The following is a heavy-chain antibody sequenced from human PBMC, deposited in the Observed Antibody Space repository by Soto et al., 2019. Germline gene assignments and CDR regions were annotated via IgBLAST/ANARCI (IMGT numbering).Heavy chain of an antibody. D-gene: IGHD3-10*01. CDR3: AKLSQLWFGELLAAFDY. CDR2: ISGSGGST. V-gene: IGHV3-23*01. Sequence: GGSLRLSCAASGFTFSSYAMSWVRQAPGKGLEWVSAISGSGGSTYYADSVKGRFTISRDNSKNTLYLQMNSLRAEDTAVYYCAKLSQLWFGELLAAFDYWGQGTLVTVSS. J-gene: IGHJ4*02. CDR1: GFTFSSYA.